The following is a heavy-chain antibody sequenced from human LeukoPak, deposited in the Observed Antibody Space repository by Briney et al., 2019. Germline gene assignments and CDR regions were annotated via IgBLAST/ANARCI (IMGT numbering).Heavy chain of an antibody. CDR3: AYDSSGYYYTPGDY. D-gene: IGHD3-22*01. CDR1: GFTFSSYG. CDR2: ISYDGSDK. V-gene: IGHV3-30*18. Sequence: GGSLIVSCAASGFTFSSYGMHWVRQAPGKGLEWVAVISYDGSDKNSADSVKGRFTISRDNSKNTLYLQMNSLRAEDTAVYYCAYDSSGYYYTPGDYWSQGTLVPVSS. J-gene: IGHJ4*02.